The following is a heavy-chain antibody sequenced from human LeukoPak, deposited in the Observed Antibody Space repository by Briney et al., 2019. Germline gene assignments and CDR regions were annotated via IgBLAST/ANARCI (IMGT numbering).Heavy chain of an antibody. CDR3: AREDYYDSSGYVRGPYYYMDV. D-gene: IGHD3-22*01. CDR1: GYTFTSYG. Sequence: ASVKVSCKASGYTFTSYGISWVRQAPGQGLEWMGWISAYNGNTNYAQKLQGRVTMTTDTSTSTAYMELRSLRPDDTAVYYCAREDYYDSSGYVRGPYYYMDVWGKGTTVTISS. V-gene: IGHV1-18*01. CDR2: ISAYNGNT. J-gene: IGHJ6*03.